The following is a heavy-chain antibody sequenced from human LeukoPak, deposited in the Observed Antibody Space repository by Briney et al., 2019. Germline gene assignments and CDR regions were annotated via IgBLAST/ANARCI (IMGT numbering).Heavy chain of an antibody. CDR1: GYTLTELS. V-gene: IGHV1-24*01. Sequence: ASVKVSCKVSGYTLTELSMHWVRQAPGKGLEWMGGFDPEDGETIYAQKFQGRVTMTEDTSTDTAYMELSGLRSEDTAVYYCATDKGYYDSSGYFGLYAFDIWGQGTMVTVSS. CDR3: ATDKGYYDSSGYFGLYAFDI. D-gene: IGHD3-22*01. CDR2: FDPEDGET. J-gene: IGHJ3*02.